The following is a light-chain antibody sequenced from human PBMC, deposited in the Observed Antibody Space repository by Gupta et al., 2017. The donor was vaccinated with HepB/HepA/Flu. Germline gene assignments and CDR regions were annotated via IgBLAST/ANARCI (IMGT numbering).Light chain of an antibody. CDR3: QQRRNWPLLT. Sequence: EIVLTQSPATLSLSPGERATLSCRASQSVSSYLAWYQKKPGQAPGLLIYDASNRATGIPARFSGSGSGTDFTLTISSLEPEDFAVYYCQQRRNWPLLTFGGGTKVEIK. J-gene: IGKJ4*01. CDR2: DAS. CDR1: QSVSSY. V-gene: IGKV3-11*01.